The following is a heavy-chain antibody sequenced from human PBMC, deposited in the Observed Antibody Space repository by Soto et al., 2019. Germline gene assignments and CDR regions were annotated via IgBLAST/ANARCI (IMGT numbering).Heavy chain of an antibody. D-gene: IGHD3-3*01. V-gene: IGHV1-46*01. CDR3: ARDESRSITIFGVVIVYYYGMDV. CDR1: GYTFTSYY. Sequence: ASVNVSCKASGYTFTSYYMHWVRQAPGQGLEWMGIINPSGGSTSYAQKFQGRVTMTRDTSTSTVYMELSSLRSEDTAVYYCARDESRSITIFGVVIVYYYGMDVWGQGTTVTVSS. J-gene: IGHJ6*02. CDR2: INPSGGST.